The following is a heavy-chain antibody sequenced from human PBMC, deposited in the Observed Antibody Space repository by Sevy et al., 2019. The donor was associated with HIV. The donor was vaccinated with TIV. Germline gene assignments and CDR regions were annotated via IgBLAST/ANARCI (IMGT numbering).Heavy chain of an antibody. J-gene: IGHJ5*02. CDR2: ISTSGRTI. Sequence: GGSLRLSCEASGXXFSSYEMNWVRQAPGKGLEWISYISTSGRTIYYADSVKGRFTISRDDAKNSLYLQMNSLRAEDTAHYYCARVDAYYDKGLXXWGQGTLVTVSS. CDR3: ARVDAYYDKGLXX. V-gene: IGHV3-48*03. CDR1: GXXFSSYE. D-gene: IGHD3-16*01.